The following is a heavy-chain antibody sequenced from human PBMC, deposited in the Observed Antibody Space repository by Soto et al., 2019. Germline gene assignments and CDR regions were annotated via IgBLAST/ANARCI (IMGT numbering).Heavy chain of an antibody. CDR2: IYWDDDK. Sequence: QITLKESGPTLVKPTQTLTLTCTFSGFSLSTSGVGVGWIRQPPEKGLEWLALIYWDDDKRYSPSLKNRLTIHQDPSKRQVVLTLNTMDPVDTATYYCGRVDRGNFYYFRYWGQGTLVTVSS. J-gene: IGHJ4*02. CDR3: GRVDRGNFYYFRY. CDR1: GFSLSTSGVG. V-gene: IGHV2-5*02. D-gene: IGHD1-26*01.